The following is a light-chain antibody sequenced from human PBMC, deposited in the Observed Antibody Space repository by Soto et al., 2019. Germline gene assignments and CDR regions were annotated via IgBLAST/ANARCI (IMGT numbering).Light chain of an antibody. CDR1: QAISNC. J-gene: IGKJ3*01. CDR2: AAS. Sequence: DIQMTQSPSSLSAYVGDSVTITCRASQAISNCVNWYQQRPGQAPKFLIYAASNLHSGVPSRFRGRGSGTDFTLTISSLQPEDFGVYFCQQTYNSLFTFGPGTKVEIK. CDR3: QQTYNSLFT. V-gene: IGKV1-39*01.